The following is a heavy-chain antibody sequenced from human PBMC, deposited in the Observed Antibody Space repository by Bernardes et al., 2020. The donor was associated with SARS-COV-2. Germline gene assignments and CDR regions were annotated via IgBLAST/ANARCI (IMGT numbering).Heavy chain of an antibody. J-gene: IGHJ4*02. CDR2: IRSKAYGGTT. D-gene: IGHD4-17*01. Sequence: GSLSLSCSASGFTFGDPFMSWFRQAPGKGLEWVGFIRSKAYGGTTEYAASLKGRFNISRDDSKSIAYLQMNSLKIEDTAVYYCTRGPVTTAFDYWGQGTLVTVSS. CDR3: TRGPVTTAFDY. CDR1: GFTFGDPF. V-gene: IGHV3-49*03.